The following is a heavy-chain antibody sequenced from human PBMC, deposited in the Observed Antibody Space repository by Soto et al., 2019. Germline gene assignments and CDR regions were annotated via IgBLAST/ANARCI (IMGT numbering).Heavy chain of an antibody. D-gene: IGHD6-13*01. CDR2: IYYTGSA. Sequence: SETLSLTCTVSGDSVDSGVYYWSWIRQPPGKGLEWIGHIYYTGSAHYDPSLKSRLTMSIDTSKNQFSLTMTSVSAAATAMYYCARGLAAAGWLDPWGQGHRVTVSS. V-gene: IGHV4-61*08. CDR3: ARGLAAAGWLDP. J-gene: IGHJ5*02. CDR1: GDSVDSGVYY.